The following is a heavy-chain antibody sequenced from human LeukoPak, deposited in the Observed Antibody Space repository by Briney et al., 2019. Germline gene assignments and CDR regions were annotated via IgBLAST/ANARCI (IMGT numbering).Heavy chain of an antibody. CDR2: ITWNSGSI. CDR3: AKEFKYYYDSSGYYQN. CDR1: GFTFDNYA. J-gene: IGHJ4*02. Sequence: PGRSLRLSCAASGFTFDNYAMHWVRHVPGKGLEWVSGITWNSGSIDYADSVKGRFTISRDNAKNSLYLQMNSLRAEDTALYYCAKEFKYYYDSSGYYQNWGRGTLVTVSS. V-gene: IGHV3-9*01. D-gene: IGHD3-22*01.